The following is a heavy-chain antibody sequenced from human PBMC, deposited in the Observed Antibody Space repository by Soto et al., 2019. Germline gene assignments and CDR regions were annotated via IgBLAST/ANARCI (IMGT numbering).Heavy chain of an antibody. D-gene: IGHD2-15*01. CDR2: IIPIFGTA. CDR1: GGTFSSYA. Sequence: QVQLVQSGAEVKKPGSSVKVSCKASGGTFSSYAISWVRQAPGQGLEWMGGIIPIFGTANYAQKFQGRVTITADESTSTAYMELSSLRSEDTAVYYCARDGWDCSGGSCYSVRYYYGMDVWGQGTTVTVSS. J-gene: IGHJ6*02. CDR3: ARDGWDCSGGSCYSVRYYYGMDV. V-gene: IGHV1-69*01.